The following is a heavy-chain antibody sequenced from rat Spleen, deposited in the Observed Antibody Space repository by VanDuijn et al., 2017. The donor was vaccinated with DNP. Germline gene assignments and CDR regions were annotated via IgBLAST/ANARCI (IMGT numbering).Heavy chain of an antibody. CDR3: ATQSTTRVWGDA. D-gene: IGHD1-4*01. CDR1: GFTFSDYN. J-gene: IGHJ4*01. Sequence: EVQLVESGGGLVQPGRSLKLSCAASGFTFSDYNMAWVRQAPKKGLEWVATIIYDGSRTYYRDSVKGRFTISRDNAKSTLYLQMDSLRSEDTATYFCATQSTTRVWGDAWGKGTSVTVSS. CDR2: IIYDGSRT. V-gene: IGHV5S10*01.